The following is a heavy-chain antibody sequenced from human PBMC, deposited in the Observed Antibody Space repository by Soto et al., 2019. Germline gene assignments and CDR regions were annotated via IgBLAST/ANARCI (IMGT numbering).Heavy chain of an antibody. D-gene: IGHD3-10*01. CDR3: ATVWFGEFLQDAFDI. V-gene: IGHV3-20*04. CDR2: INWNGGST. J-gene: IGHJ3*02. CDR1: GFTFDDYG. Sequence: GGSLRLSCAASGFTFDDYGMSWVRQAPGKGLEWVSGINWNGGSTGYADSVKGRFTISRDNAKNSLYLQMNSLRAEDTALYYCATVWFGEFLQDAFDIWGQGTMVTVSS.